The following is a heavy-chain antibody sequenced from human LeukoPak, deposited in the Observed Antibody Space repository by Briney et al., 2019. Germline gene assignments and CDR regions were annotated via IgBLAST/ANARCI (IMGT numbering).Heavy chain of an antibody. CDR1: GGSISSGGYY. CDR3: ARSTTVVTRYFDY. V-gene: IGHV4-31*03. CDR2: IYYSGST. Sequence: SETLPLTCTVSGGSISSGGYYWSWIRQHPGKGLEWIGYIYYSGSTYYNPSLKSRVTISVDTSKNQFSLKLSSVTAADTAVYYCARSTTVVTRYFDYWGQGTLVTVSS. J-gene: IGHJ4*02. D-gene: IGHD4-23*01.